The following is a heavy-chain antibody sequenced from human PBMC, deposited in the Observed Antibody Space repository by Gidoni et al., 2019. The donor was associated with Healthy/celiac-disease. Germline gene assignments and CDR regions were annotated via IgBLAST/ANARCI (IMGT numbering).Heavy chain of an antibody. Sequence: EVQLLESGGGLVKPGGSLRLSCAASGFTFSNACMSWVRQAPGKGLEWVGRIKRKTDGGTTDYAAAVKGRFTISRDDSKNTLYLKMNSLKTEETAVYYCTTTLHLGELSFARHDYWGQGTLVTVSS. CDR2: IKRKTDGGTT. V-gene: IGHV3-15*01. J-gene: IGHJ4*02. D-gene: IGHD3-16*02. CDR1: GFTFSNAC. CDR3: TTTLHLGELSFARHDY.